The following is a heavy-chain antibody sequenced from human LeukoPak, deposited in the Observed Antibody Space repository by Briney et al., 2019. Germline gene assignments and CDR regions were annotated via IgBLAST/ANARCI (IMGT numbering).Heavy chain of an antibody. CDR2: IRQDGSEK. CDR3: ARDGTAAGLYFDL. CDR1: GFTFTDYR. V-gene: IGHV3-7*01. J-gene: IGHJ4*01. Sequence: GGSLRLSCAVSGFTFTDYRMNWVRQAPGKGLEWVASIRQDGSEKTYVDSVKGRFTISRDNTKNSLSLQVNSLRAEDTAVYYCARDGTAAGLYFDLWGQGTLVTVSS. D-gene: IGHD6-13*01.